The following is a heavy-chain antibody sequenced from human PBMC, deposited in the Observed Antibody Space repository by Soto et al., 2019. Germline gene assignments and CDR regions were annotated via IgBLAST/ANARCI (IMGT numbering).Heavy chain of an antibody. J-gene: IGHJ6*02. Sequence: ASVKVSCKASGYTFTSYGISWVRQAPGQGLEWMGWISAYNGNTNYAQKLQGRVTMTTDTSTSTAYMELSSLRSEDTAVYYCAAADSSGYYSNYYYGMDVWGQGTTVTVSS. V-gene: IGHV1-18*01. CDR3: AAADSSGYYSNYYYGMDV. CDR2: ISAYNGNT. CDR1: GYTFTSYG. D-gene: IGHD3-22*01.